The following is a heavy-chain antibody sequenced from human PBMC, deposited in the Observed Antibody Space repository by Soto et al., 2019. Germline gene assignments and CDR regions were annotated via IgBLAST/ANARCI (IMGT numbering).Heavy chain of an antibody. V-gene: IGHV3-23*01. Sequence: GSLRLSCAASGFSFSTYAMSWVRQAPGKGLEWVSGISGSGGTTYYADSVKGRFTISRDNSKNTLYLQVNSLRVEDTAVYYCAKDQAAAGTISRYFQHWGQGTLVTSPQ. CDR3: AKDQAAAGTISRYFQH. J-gene: IGHJ1*01. CDR1: GFSFSTYA. CDR2: ISGSGGTT. D-gene: IGHD6-13*01.